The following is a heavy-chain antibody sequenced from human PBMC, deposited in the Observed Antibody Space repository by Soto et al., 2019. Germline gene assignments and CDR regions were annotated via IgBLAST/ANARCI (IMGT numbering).Heavy chain of an antibody. V-gene: IGHV1-18*01. J-gene: IGHJ4*02. Sequence: QVQLAQSGAEVKKPGASVKVSCKASGYTFTSYGISCVRQAPGQWLEWMGWISAYNGNTHYAQKLQGRVTMTTDTSTSTAYLELRSLRSDDTAVSYCASDRGSYALDYWGQGTLVTVSS. CDR1: GYTFTSYG. D-gene: IGHD1-26*01. CDR2: ISAYNGNT. CDR3: ASDRGSYALDY.